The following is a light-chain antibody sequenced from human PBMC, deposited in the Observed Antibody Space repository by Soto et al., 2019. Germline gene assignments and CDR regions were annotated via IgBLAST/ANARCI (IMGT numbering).Light chain of an antibody. CDR3: QQYGSSPET. Sequence: EILMTQSPATVSVSPGDRVTLSCRASRTVHTNVAWYQHKVGQAPRLLIYGASSRATGIPDRFSGSGSGTDFTLTISRLEPEDFAVYYCQQYGSSPETFGQGTKVDIK. CDR1: RTVHTN. CDR2: GAS. J-gene: IGKJ1*01. V-gene: IGKV3-20*01.